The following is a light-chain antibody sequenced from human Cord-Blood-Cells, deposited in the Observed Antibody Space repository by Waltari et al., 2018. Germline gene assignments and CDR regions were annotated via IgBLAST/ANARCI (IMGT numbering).Light chain of an antibody. Sequence: QSALTQPASVSGSPGQSITISCTGTRSDVGSYNLVSWYQQHPGKAPKLMIYEGSKRPSGVSNRFSVSKAGNTASLTISGLQAEDEADYYCCSYAGSSTWVFGGGTKLTVL. CDR3: CSYAGSSTWV. CDR1: RSDVGSYNL. CDR2: EGS. V-gene: IGLV2-23*01. J-gene: IGLJ3*02.